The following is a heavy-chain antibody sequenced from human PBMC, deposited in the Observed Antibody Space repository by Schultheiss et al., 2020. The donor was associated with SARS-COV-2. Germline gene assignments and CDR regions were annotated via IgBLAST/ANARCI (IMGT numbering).Heavy chain of an antibody. Sequence: ASVKVSCKASGYTFTSYGISWVRQAPGQGLEWMGWINAGNGNTNYAQKLQGRVTMTIDTSTSTAYMELRRLRSDDTAVYYCATDLSGRDPNYYGMDVWGQGTTVTVSS. CDR2: INAGNGNT. V-gene: IGHV1-18*01. CDR3: ATDLSGRDPNYYGMDV. CDR1: GYTFTSYG. D-gene: IGHD3-10*01. J-gene: IGHJ6*02.